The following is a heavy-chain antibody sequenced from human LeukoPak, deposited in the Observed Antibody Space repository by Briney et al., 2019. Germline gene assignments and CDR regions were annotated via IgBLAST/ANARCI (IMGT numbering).Heavy chain of an antibody. CDR2: ISGSGGST. CDR1: GFTFSSYA. Sequence: GGSLRLSCAASGFTFSSYAMSWVRQAPGKGLEWVSAISGSGGSTYYEDSVKGRFTISRDNSKNPLYLKMNSLRAEDTAVYYCAKDGGGYEASYYYYYMDVWGKGTTVTVSS. J-gene: IGHJ6*03. D-gene: IGHD5-12*01. V-gene: IGHV3-23*01. CDR3: AKDGGGYEASYYYYYMDV.